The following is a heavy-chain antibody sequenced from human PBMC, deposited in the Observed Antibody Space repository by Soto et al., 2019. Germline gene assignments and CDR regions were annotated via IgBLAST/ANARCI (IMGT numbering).Heavy chain of an antibody. CDR3: ARYSVDFWSGYYPYYYYGMDV. J-gene: IGHJ6*02. V-gene: IGHV1-2*02. CDR2: ISPKSGGA. Sequence: ASVKVSCKAGGYTFSDYYIQWVRQAPGQGLEYMGWISPKSGGAAYAQKFRGRVTMTRDTSVNLAYLQLSSLTSDDTAVYYCARYSVDFWSGYYPYYYYGMDVWGQGTTVTVSS. D-gene: IGHD3-3*01. CDR1: GYTFSDYY.